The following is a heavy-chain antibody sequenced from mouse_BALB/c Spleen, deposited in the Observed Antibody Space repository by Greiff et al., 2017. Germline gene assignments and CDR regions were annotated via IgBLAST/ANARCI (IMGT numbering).Heavy chain of an antibody. Sequence: QVQLQQSGAELARPGASVKLSCKASGYTFTSYWMQWVKQRPGQGLEWIGAIYPGDGDTRYTQKFKGKATLTADKSSSTAYMQLSSLASEDSAVYYCARGRYDEGYYYAMDYWGQGTSVTVSS. D-gene: IGHD2-12*01. CDR2: IYPGDGDT. J-gene: IGHJ4*01. CDR1: GYTFTSYW. V-gene: IGHV1-87*01. CDR3: ARGRYDEGYYYAMDY.